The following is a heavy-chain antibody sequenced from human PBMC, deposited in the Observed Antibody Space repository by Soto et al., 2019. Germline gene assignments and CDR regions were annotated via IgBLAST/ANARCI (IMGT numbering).Heavy chain of an antibody. D-gene: IGHD3-22*01. CDR2: ISPSSSTI. CDR3: AKDEYYYSRSGYYIFDS. Sequence: GGSLRLSCAASGFTFNSYSMNWVRQAPGKGLEWVSYISPSSSTIYYADSVKGRFTISRDNAKNSLYLQMNSLRDEDTAVYYCAKDEYYYSRSGYYIFDSWGQGTLVTVSS. V-gene: IGHV3-48*02. J-gene: IGHJ4*02. CDR1: GFTFNSYS.